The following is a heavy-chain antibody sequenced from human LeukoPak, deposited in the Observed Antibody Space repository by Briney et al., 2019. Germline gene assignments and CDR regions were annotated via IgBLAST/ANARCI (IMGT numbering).Heavy chain of an antibody. CDR1: GYSISSGYY. V-gene: IGHV4-38-2*02. Sequence: PSETLSLTCTVSGYSISSGYYWGWIRQPPGKGLEWIGSIYHSGSTYYNPSLKSRVTISVDTSKNQFSLKPSSVTAADTAVYYCARRDGYNFHFDYWGQGTLVTVSS. CDR3: ARRDGYNFHFDY. D-gene: IGHD5-24*01. CDR2: IYHSGST. J-gene: IGHJ4*02.